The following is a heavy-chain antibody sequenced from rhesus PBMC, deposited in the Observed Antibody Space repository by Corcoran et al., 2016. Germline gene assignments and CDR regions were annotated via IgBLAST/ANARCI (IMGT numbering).Heavy chain of an antibody. CDR3: ARGAGSNYGNDDFDY. Sequence: QVQLQESGPGLVKPSEPLSPTFAVSGGSISDDYYWSWIRQPPAKGLEWIGYIYGSGGGTNYKPSLKNRVTISIDTSKNQFSLKLSSVTAADTAVYYCARGAGSNYGNDDFDYWGQGVLVTVSS. J-gene: IGHJ4*01. V-gene: IGHV4-106*01. CDR2: IYGSGGGT. D-gene: IGHD4-29*01. CDR1: GGSISDDYY.